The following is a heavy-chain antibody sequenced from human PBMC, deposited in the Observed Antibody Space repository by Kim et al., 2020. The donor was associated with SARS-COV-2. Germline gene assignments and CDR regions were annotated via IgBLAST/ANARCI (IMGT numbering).Heavy chain of an antibody. CDR2: IYYSGST. J-gene: IGHJ4*02. V-gene: IGHV4-39*01. Sequence: SETLSLTCTVSGGSISSSSYYWGWIRQPPGKGLEWIGSIYYSGSTYYNPSLKSRVTISVDTSKNQFSLKLSSVTAADTAVYYCARHYSSGHYSGFDYWGQGTLVTVSS. D-gene: IGHD3-22*01. CDR3: ARHYSSGHYSGFDY. CDR1: GGSISSSSYY.